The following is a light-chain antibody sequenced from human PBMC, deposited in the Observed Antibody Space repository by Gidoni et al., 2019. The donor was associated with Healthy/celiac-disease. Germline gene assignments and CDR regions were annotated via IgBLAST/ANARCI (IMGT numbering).Light chain of an antibody. Sequence: DIQMTQSPSSLSASVGDRVTIHCRASQSISSYLNWYQQKPGKAPKLLIYAASSLQSGGPSRFSGSGSGTDVTLTISSLQPEDFATYYCQQSYSTPPTFXPXTKVEIK. CDR1: QSISSY. J-gene: IGKJ3*01. V-gene: IGKV1-39*01. CDR2: AAS. CDR3: QQSYSTPPT.